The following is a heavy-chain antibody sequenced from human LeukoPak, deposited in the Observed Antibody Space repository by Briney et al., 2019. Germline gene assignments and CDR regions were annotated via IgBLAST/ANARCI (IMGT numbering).Heavy chain of an antibody. CDR1: GGSISSSSYY. CDR2: IYYSGST. Sequence: SETLSLTCTVSGGSISSSSYYWGWIRQPPGKGLEWIGSIYYSGSTYYNPSLKSRVTISVDTSKDQFSLKLSSVTAADTAVYYCAVHRGEAASVDYWGQGALVTVSS. V-gene: IGHV4-39*01. J-gene: IGHJ4*02. CDR3: AVHRGEAASVDY. D-gene: IGHD6-13*01.